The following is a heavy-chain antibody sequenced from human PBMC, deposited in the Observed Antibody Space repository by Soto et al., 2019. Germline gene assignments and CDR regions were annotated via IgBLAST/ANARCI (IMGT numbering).Heavy chain of an antibody. D-gene: IGHD2-8*02. V-gene: IGHV4-34*01. J-gene: IGHJ4*02. CDR1: GGSFSTYY. CDR2: INHSGST. Sequence: SETLSLTCAVYGGSFSTYYWSWIRQPPGTGLEWIGEINHSGSTNYNPSLKSRVTISVDTSKNQFSLKLTSVTAADTAVYYCARDKITGLFDYWGQGTLVTVSS. CDR3: ARDKITGLFDY.